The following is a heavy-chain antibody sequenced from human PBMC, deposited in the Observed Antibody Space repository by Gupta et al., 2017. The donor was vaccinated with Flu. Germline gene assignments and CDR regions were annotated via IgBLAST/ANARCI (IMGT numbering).Heavy chain of an antibody. D-gene: IGHD1-1*01. V-gene: IGHV3-30*03. CDR1: GFIFSSYG. CDR2: MSNDGRNK. Sequence: CTASGFIFSSYGMHWVRQAPGKGLEWLTVMSNDGRNKYYADSVRGRFTISRDNSKNTLFLQMNSLSAEDTAVYYCARDSGWKYFDYWGQGTRVTVSS. J-gene: IGHJ4*02. CDR3: ARDSGWKYFDY.